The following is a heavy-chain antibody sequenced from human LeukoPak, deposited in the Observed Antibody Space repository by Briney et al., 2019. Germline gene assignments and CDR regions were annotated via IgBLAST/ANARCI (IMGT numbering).Heavy chain of an antibody. CDR2: IYYSGST. J-gene: IGHJ4*02. Sequence: SETLSLTCTVSGGSISSTSYYWGWIRQPPGKGLEWIGSIYYSGSTYYNASLKTRVTISVDTSKDQFSLKVSSVTAADTAVYYCASLRNPWYFDYWGQGTLVTVSS. V-gene: IGHV4-39*01. CDR1: GGSISSTSYY. CDR3: ASLRNPWYFDY.